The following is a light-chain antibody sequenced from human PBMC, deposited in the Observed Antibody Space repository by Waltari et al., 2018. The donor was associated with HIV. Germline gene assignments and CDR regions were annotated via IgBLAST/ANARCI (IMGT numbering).Light chain of an antibody. V-gene: IGLV2-11*01. J-gene: IGLJ1*01. Sequence: QSALTQPPSVSGSPGQSVTISCTGTTSDVGYYNYVSWYQQSPGKAPKLIIFDVNQRPSGVPERFSCSKSGNTASLTISGLQTADEADYFCCAYAAGHVSYVFGNGTAVAVL. CDR1: TSDVGYYNY. CDR2: DVN. CDR3: CAYAAGHVSYV.